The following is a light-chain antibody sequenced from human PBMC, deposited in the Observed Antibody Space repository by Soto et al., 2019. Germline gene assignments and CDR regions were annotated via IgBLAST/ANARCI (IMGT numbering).Light chain of an antibody. CDR1: QSVSSSY. CDR2: GAS. CDR3: QLYVTTPVYT. Sequence: EIVLTQSPGTLSLSPGERAIFSGRASQSVSSSYLAWYQQKYGQAPRLLISGASRRATGIPDMFSGSGSGTDFTLTISSREPDDFAVYYCQLYVTTPVYTFGQGPKLESK. J-gene: IGKJ2*01. V-gene: IGKV3-20*01.